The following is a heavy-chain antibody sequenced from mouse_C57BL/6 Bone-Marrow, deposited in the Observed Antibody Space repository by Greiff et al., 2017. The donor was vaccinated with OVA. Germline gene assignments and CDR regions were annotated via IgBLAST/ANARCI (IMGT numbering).Heavy chain of an antibody. D-gene: IGHD2-5*01. Sequence: EVQLVESGPGLVKPSQSLSLTCSVTGYSITSGYYWNWIRQFPGNKLEWMGYISYDGSNNYNPSLKNRISITRDTSKNQFFLKLNSVTTEDTATYYCARDRAYYSNPFAYWGQGTLVTVSA. CDR2: ISYDGSN. CDR3: ARDRAYYSNPFAY. V-gene: IGHV3-6*01. CDR1: GYSITSGYY. J-gene: IGHJ3*01.